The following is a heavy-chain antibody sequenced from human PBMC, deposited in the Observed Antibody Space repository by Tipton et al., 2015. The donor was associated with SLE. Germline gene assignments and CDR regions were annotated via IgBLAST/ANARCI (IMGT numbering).Heavy chain of an antibody. CDR2: INHSGST. CDR1: GGSFSGYY. Sequence: TLSLTCAVYGGSFSGYYWSWIRQPPGKGLEWIGEINHSGSTNYNPSLKSRVTISVDTSKNQFSLKLSSVTAADTAVYYCARARVVPAAKHYYGMDVWGQGP. D-gene: IGHD2-2*01. CDR3: ARARVVPAAKHYYGMDV. V-gene: IGHV4-34*01. J-gene: IGHJ6*02.